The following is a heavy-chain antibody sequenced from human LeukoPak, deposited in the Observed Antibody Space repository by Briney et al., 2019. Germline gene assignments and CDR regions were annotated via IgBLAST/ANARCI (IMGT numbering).Heavy chain of an antibody. J-gene: IGHJ2*01. V-gene: IGHV4-39*07. Sequence: PSETLSLTCTVSGGSITSSTYHWGWLRQPPGKGLEWIASIYYSGTSYYNPSLKSRVTISVDTSKNQFSLKLSSVTAADTAVYYCASISGWPNWYFDLWGHGTLVTVSS. CDR1: GGSITSSTYH. CDR2: IYYSGTS. CDR3: ASISGWPNWYFDL. D-gene: IGHD6-19*01.